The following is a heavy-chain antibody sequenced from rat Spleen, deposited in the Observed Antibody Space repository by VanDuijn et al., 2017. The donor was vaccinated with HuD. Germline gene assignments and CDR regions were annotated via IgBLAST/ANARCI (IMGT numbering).Heavy chain of an antibody. CDR1: GFSFNKSW. CDR2: ITNTGGST. D-gene: IGHD1-3*01. J-gene: IGHJ2*01. Sequence: EVQLVESGGGLVQPGRSLKLSCGASGFSFNKSWMTWIRQAPGKGLEWIASITNTGGSTYYPDSVKGRFTISRDNAKSTLYLQMNSLRSEDTATYYCTRVDYSSFDYWGQGVMVTVSS. CDR3: TRVDYSSFDY. V-gene: IGHV5-31*01.